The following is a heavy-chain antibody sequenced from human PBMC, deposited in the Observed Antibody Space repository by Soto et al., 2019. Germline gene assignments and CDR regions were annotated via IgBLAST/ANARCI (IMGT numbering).Heavy chain of an antibody. V-gene: IGHV1-2*04. CDR2: INPNSGGT. D-gene: IGHD2-2*01. CDR1: GYTFTGYY. Sequence: GASVKVSCKASGYTFTGYYMHWVRQAPGKGLEWMGWINPNSGGTNYAQKFQGWVTMTRDTSISTAYMELSRLRSDDTAVYYCARGDEDNQKVPAAIDYYYYYGMDVWGQGTTVTVSS. J-gene: IGHJ6*02. CDR3: ARGDEDNQKVPAAIDYYYYYGMDV.